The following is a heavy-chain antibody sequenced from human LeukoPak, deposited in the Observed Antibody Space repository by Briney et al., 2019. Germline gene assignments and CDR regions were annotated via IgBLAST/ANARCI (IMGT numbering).Heavy chain of an antibody. J-gene: IGHJ3*02. V-gene: IGHV3-21*01. CDR1: GFTFSSYS. Sequence: GGSLRLSCAASGFTFSSYSMNWVRQAPGKGLEWVSSISSSSSYIYYADSVKGRFTISRDNAKNSLYLQMSSLRAEDTAVYYCASLHTPVEMATILDIWGQGTMVTVSS. CDR2: ISSSSSYI. D-gene: IGHD5-24*01. CDR3: ASLHTPVEMATILDI.